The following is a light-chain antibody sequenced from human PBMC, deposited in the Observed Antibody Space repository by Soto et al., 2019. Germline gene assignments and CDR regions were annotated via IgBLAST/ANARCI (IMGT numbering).Light chain of an antibody. Sequence: DIQMTQSPSSLSASVGDRVTITCRASQDISNYLAWFQQRPGKAPKSLIYAESSLQSGVPSKCSGSESGTDVTLTISSLQPEDFATYYCQQYKSYPYTLGQGTMLEIK. CDR3: QQYKSYPYT. CDR2: AES. V-gene: IGKV1-16*02. CDR1: QDISNY. J-gene: IGKJ2*01.